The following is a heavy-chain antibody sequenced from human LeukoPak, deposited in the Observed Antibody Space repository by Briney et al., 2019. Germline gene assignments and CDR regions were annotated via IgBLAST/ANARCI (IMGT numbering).Heavy chain of an antibody. CDR3: ARQIVNVRSFMDV. D-gene: IGHD2-21*01. CDR1: GGSISSSSYY. Sequence: PSETLSLTCTVSGGSISSSSYYWGWIRQPPGKGLEWIGSIYYSGSTYYNPSLKSRVTISVDTSKNQFSLKLSSVTAADTAVYYCARQIVNVRSFMDVWGKGTTVTVSS. J-gene: IGHJ6*03. V-gene: IGHV4-39*01. CDR2: IYYSGST.